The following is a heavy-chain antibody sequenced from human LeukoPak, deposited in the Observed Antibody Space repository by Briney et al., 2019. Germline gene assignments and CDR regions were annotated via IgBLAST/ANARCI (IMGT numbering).Heavy chain of an antibody. J-gene: IGHJ3*02. Sequence: ASVKVSCKASGYTFTSYYMHWVRQAPGQGLEWMGIINPSSGSTSYAQKFQGRVIMTSDMSTSTVYMELSSMRSEDTAVYYCARPRTNGVCCDAFDIWGQGTMVTVSS. CDR2: INPSSGST. D-gene: IGHD2-8*01. CDR3: ARPRTNGVCCDAFDI. CDR1: GYTFTSYY. V-gene: IGHV1-46*01.